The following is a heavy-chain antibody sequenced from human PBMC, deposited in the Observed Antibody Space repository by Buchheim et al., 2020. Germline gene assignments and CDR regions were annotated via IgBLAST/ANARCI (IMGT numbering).Heavy chain of an antibody. J-gene: IGHJ6*02. V-gene: IGHV2-70*15. CDR3: ARTRFDWSRNGYYGMDV. CDR1: GFSLSTSGMC. CDR2: IDWDDDK. Sequence: QVTLRESGPALVKPTQTLTLTCTFSGFSLSTSGMCVSWIRQPPGKALEWLARIDWDDDKYYSTSLKTRLTISKDTSKHQVVLTMTNMDPVDTATYYCARTRFDWSRNGYYGMDVWGQGTT. D-gene: IGHD3-9*01.